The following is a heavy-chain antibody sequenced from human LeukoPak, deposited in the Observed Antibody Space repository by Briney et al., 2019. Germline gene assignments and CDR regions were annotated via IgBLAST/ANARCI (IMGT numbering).Heavy chain of an antibody. D-gene: IGHD1-1*01. Sequence: TGGSLRLSCAASGFTFSAYTMKWVRQAPGKGLEWISYISTSGSPIYYADSVKGRFNISRDNAKYSVYLQMNSLRAEDTAMYYCARGWNDDYWGQGTLVTVSS. CDR1: GFTFSAYT. CDR3: ARGWNDDY. CDR2: ISTSGSPI. V-gene: IGHV3-48*01. J-gene: IGHJ4*02.